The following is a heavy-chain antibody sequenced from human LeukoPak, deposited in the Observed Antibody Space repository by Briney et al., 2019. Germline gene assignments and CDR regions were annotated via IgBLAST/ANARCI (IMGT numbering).Heavy chain of an antibody. CDR1: GGSISSYY. CDR2: IYYSGST. CDR3: ARGQVAGTGSYYFDY. V-gene: IGHV4-59*01. Sequence: PSETLFLTCTVSGGSISSYYWSWIRQPPGKGLEWIGYIYYSGSTNYNPSLKSRVTISVDTSKNQFSLKLSSVTAADTAVYYCARGQVAGTGSYYFDYWGQGTLVTVSS. D-gene: IGHD6-19*01. J-gene: IGHJ4*02.